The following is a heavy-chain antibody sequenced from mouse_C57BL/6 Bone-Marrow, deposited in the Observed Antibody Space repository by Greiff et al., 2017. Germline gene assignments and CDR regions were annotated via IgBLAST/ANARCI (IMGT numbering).Heavy chain of an antibody. CDR3: ARRGTYYGSSYPYWYFDV. J-gene: IGHJ1*03. Sequence: VQLQQPGTELVKPGASVKLSCKASGYTFTSYWMHWVKQRPGQGLEWIGNINPSNGGTNYNEKFKSKATLTVDKSSSTAYMQLSSRTSEDSAVYYCARRGTYYGSSYPYWYFDVWGTGTTVTVSS. V-gene: IGHV1-53*01. D-gene: IGHD1-1*01. CDR2: INPSNGGT. CDR1: GYTFTSYW.